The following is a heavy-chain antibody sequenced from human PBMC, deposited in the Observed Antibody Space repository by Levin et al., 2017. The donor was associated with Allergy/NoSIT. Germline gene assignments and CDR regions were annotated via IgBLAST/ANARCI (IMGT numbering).Heavy chain of an antibody. D-gene: IGHD6-19*01. Sequence: GESLKISCAASGFTFSSYAMSWVRQAPGKGLEWVSAISGSGGSTYYVDSVRGRFTISRDNSKNTLYLQMNSLRAEDTAIYYCARGDNDSGWNHWGQGTPVTVSS. CDR2: ISGSGGST. CDR1: GFTFSSYA. J-gene: IGHJ5*02. V-gene: IGHV3-23*01. CDR3: ARGDNDSGWNH.